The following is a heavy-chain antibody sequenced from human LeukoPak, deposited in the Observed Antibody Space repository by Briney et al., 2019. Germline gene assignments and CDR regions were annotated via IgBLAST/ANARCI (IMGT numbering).Heavy chain of an antibody. D-gene: IGHD2-2*01. CDR2: ISGSGGTT. Sequence: SLRLSCAVSGFTFSSYAISWVRQAPGKGLEWVSGISGSGGTTYYSDSVKGRFTISRDNSKNMLNLQMNSLRAEDTAVYYCARDHGRGYCSSTSCYPGVDYWGQGTLVTVSS. V-gene: IGHV3-23*01. CDR1: GFTFSSYA. J-gene: IGHJ4*02. CDR3: ARDHGRGYCSSTSCYPGVDY.